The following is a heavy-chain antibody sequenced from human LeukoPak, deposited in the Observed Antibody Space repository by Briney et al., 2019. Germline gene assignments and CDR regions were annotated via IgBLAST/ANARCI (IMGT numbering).Heavy chain of an antibody. D-gene: IGHD1-26*01. Sequence: SQTLSLTCVVSGGSISSGGYSWNWIRQPAGKGLEWIGRIYTSGSTNYNPSLKSRVTMSVDTSKNQFSLKLSSVTAADTAVYYCARGGATVLDYWGQGTLVTVSS. J-gene: IGHJ4*02. CDR2: IYTSGST. V-gene: IGHV4-61*02. CDR1: GGSISSGGYS. CDR3: ARGGATVLDY.